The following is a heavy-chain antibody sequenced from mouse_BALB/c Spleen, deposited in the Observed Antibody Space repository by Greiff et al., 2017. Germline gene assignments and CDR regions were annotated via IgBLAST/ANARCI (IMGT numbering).Heavy chain of an antibody. CDR1: GFTFSSYA. V-gene: IGHV5-9-4*01. CDR3: ASDLLWGAMDY. Sequence: EVMLVESGGGLVKPGGSLKLSCAASGFTFSSYAMSWVRQSPEKRLEWVAEISSGGSYTYYPDTVTGRFTISRDNAKNTLYLEMSSLRSEDTAMYYCASDLLWGAMDYWGQGTSVTVSS. J-gene: IGHJ4*01. CDR2: ISSGGSYT. D-gene: IGHD2-1*01.